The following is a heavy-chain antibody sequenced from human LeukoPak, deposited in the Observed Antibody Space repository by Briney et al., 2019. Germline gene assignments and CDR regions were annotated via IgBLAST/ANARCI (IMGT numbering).Heavy chain of an antibody. CDR1: GFTFNSYA. CDR2: ISGNGGRT. Sequence: GGSLRLSCAASGFTFNSYAMSWVRQAPGKGLEWVSAISGNGGRTYYADSVKGRFTTSRDNPKNTLNLQMHRLRVEDTAVYYCTRVMWDSSGYPIGYWGQGSLVTVSS. CDR3: TRVMWDSSGYPIGY. V-gene: IGHV3-23*01. D-gene: IGHD3-22*01. J-gene: IGHJ4*02.